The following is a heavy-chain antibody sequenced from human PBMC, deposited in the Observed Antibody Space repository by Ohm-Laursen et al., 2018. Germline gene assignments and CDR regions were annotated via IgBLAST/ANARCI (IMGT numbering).Heavy chain of an antibody. J-gene: IGHJ4*02. V-gene: IGHV4-4*07. CDR2: IHTSGTT. CDR3: ARGFSGWWGRIDY. D-gene: IGHD6-19*01. CDR1: GGSISSYY. Sequence: TLSLTCTVSGGSISSYYWSWIRQPAGRGLEWIGRIHTSGTTNYNPSLQSRVTMSVDTSKNQFSLKLSSVTAADTAVYYCARGFSGWWGRIDYWGQGILVTVSS.